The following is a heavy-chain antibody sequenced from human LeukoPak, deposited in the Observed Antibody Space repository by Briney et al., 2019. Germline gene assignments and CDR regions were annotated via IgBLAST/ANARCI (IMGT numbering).Heavy chain of an antibody. J-gene: IGHJ4*02. V-gene: IGHV3-23*01. Sequence: QPGGSLRLSCAPSGFTFSSYAMSWVRQAPGKGLEWVSAISGSGGSTYYADSVKGRFTISRDNSKNTLYLQMNSLRAEDTAVYYCAKGPGGEWLLKYYFDYWGQGTLVTVSS. CDR3: AKGPGGEWLLKYYFDY. CDR2: ISGSGGST. CDR1: GFTFSSYA. D-gene: IGHD3-3*01.